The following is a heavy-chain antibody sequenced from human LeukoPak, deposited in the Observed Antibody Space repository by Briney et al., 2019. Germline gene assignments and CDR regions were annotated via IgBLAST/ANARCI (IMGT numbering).Heavy chain of an antibody. CDR3: ARYTPGIAAAEAYYMDV. CDR2: IYYSGST. Sequence: KSGGSLRLGCAASGFTFRNFAMSWVRQPPGKGLEWIGYIYYSGSTNYNPSLKSRVTISVDTSKNQFSLKLSSVTAADTAVYYCARYTPGIAAAEAYYMDVWGKGTTVTVSS. J-gene: IGHJ6*03. V-gene: IGHV4-59*08. CDR1: GFTFRNFA. D-gene: IGHD6-13*01.